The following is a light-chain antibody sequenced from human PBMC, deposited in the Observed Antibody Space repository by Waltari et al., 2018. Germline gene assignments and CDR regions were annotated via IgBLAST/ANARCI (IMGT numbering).Light chain of an antibody. V-gene: IGKV1-5*03. CDR3: QHYNSYSSWT. CDR2: KAS. CDR1: QGVGGW. J-gene: IGKJ1*01. Sequence: DIQMTQSPSTLSASVGDRVTITCRASQGVGGWLAWYQQKAGKAPRCLISKASNLESGVPARFSGSGSGTEFTLTISSLQPDDFATYYCQHYNSYSSWTFGQGTKVEIK.